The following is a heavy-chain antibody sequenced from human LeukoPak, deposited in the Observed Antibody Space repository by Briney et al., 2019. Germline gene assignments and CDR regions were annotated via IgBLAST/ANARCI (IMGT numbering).Heavy chain of an antibody. Sequence: PSETLSLTCTVSGYSISSGYYWGWIRQPPGKGLEWIGSIYHSGSTYYNPSLKSRVTISVDTSKNQFSLKLSSVTAADTAVYYCARDPFGSSNYWGQGTLVTVSS. D-gene: IGHD3-16*01. J-gene: IGHJ4*02. CDR1: GYSISSGYY. CDR2: IYHSGST. V-gene: IGHV4-38-2*02. CDR3: ARDPFGSSNY.